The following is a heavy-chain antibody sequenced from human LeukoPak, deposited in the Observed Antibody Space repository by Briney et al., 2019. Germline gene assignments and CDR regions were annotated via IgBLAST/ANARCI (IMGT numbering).Heavy chain of an antibody. CDR3: ARDSYGYSYGLDY. CDR2: ISSSSSYI. D-gene: IGHD5-18*01. Sequence: GGSLRLSCAATGFTFSSYSMNWVHQAPGKGLEWVSSISSSSSYIYYADSVKGRFTISRDNAKNSLYLQMNSLRAEDTAVYYCARDSYGYSYGLDYWGQGTLVTVSS. V-gene: IGHV3-21*01. CDR1: GFTFSSYS. J-gene: IGHJ4*02.